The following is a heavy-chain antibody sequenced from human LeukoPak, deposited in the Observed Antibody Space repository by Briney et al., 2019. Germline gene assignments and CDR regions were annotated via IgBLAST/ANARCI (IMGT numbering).Heavy chain of an antibody. Sequence: SETLSLTCTVSGGSFTNYYWSWIRQPPGKGLEWIGFMYYSGHSNYNPSLQSRFSMSVDTSKRQFSLTLSSVTAADTAVYYCARTEMATSPRGYFDFWSQGTLVTVSS. D-gene: IGHD5-24*01. CDR3: ARTEMATSPRGYFDF. CDR2: MYYSGHS. CDR1: GGSFTNYY. V-gene: IGHV4-59*01. J-gene: IGHJ4*02.